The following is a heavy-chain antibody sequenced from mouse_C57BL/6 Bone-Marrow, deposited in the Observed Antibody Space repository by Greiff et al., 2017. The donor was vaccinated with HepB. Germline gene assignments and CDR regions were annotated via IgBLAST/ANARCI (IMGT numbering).Heavy chain of an antibody. CDR2: IRNKANGYTT. Sequence: EVKLVESGGGLVQPGGSLSLSCAASGFTFTDYYMSWVRQPPGKALEWLGFIRNKANGYTTEYSASVKGRFTISRDNSQSILYLQMNALRAEDSATYYCARSLATGSWFAYWGQGTLVTVSA. J-gene: IGHJ3*01. CDR3: ARSLATGSWFAY. V-gene: IGHV7-3*01. D-gene: IGHD4-1*02. CDR1: GFTFTDYY.